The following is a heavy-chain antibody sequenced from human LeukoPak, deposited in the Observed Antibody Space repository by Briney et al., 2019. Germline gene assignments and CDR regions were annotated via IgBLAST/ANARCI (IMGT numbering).Heavy chain of an antibody. CDR3: ARNYDFWSGSYTGYYGMDV. D-gene: IGHD3-3*01. V-gene: IGHV1-46*01. J-gene: IGHJ6*02. CDR2: INPSGGST. Sequence: GASVKVSCKASGYTFTRSYIHWVRQAPGQGLEWMGIINPSGGSTTYTQKFQGRLTMTRDTSTSTVYMEVNSLRSEDTAVYYCARNYDFWSGSYTGYYGMDVWGQGTTVTVSS. CDR1: GYTFTRSY.